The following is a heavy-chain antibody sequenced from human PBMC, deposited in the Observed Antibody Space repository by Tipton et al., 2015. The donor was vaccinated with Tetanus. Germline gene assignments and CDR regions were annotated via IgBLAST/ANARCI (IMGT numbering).Heavy chain of an antibody. Sequence: TLSLTCAVYGGSFSGYYWSWIRQPPGKGLEWIGTIYSGGSTYYNPSLKSRVTISVDTSKNQFSLKLSSVTAADTAVYYCARPPLGYCGGGNCFAWFDCWGQGALVTVSS. CDR2: IYSGGST. CDR1: GGSFSGYY. J-gene: IGHJ4*02. D-gene: IGHD2-15*01. V-gene: IGHV4-34*01. CDR3: ARPPLGYCGGGNCFAWFDC.